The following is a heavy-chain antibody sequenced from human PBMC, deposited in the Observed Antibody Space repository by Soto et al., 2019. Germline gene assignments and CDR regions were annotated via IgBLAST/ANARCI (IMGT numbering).Heavy chain of an antibody. D-gene: IGHD6-19*01. Sequence: QVQLVESGGGVVQPGRSLRLSCAASGFTFSSYGMHWVRQAPGKGLEWVAVISYDGSNKYYADSVKGRFTISRDNSKNTLYLQMNSLRAEDTAVYYCVKDMYSSGWYVQPSGHYYYYGMDVWGQGTTVTVSS. CDR3: VKDMYSSGWYVQPSGHYYYYGMDV. CDR1: GFTFSSYG. J-gene: IGHJ6*02. V-gene: IGHV3-30*18. CDR2: ISYDGSNK.